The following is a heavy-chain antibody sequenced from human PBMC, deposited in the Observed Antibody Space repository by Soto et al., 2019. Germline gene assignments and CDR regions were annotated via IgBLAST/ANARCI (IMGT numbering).Heavy chain of an antibody. Sequence: QVQLSQFGAEVKKPGASVKVSCKASGYSFTNFHIHWVRQAPGQGLDWMGMIAPSCGITRDAQRLQGRITKTRDASTSTVDMELRSLTSEDTAVYYCAREVIGHDNYETIGYYFDHWGQGTLVTGSS. D-gene: IGHD3-22*01. J-gene: IGHJ4*02. CDR2: IAPSCGIT. V-gene: IGHV1-46*01. CDR3: AREVIGHDNYETIGYYFDH. CDR1: GYSFTNFH.